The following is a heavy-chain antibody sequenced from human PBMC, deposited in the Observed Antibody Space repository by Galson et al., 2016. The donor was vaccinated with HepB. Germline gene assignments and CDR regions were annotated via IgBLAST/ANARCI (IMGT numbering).Heavy chain of an antibody. J-gene: IGHJ4*02. CDR3: VGRGYNYGIQIN. D-gene: IGHD5-18*01. Sequence: SLRLSCAATGFTLRTYAMSWVRQGPGKDLEWVSGITGADADTYYADAVKGRFTISRDNAKNTVYLQMNSLGVEYTAVYFCVGRGYNYGIQINWGQGTLVTVSS. V-gene: IGHV3-23*01. CDR1: GFTLRTYA. CDR2: ITGADADT.